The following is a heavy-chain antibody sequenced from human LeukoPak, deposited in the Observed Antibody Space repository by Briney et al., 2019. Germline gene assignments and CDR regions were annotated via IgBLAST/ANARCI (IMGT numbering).Heavy chain of an antibody. Sequence: SETLSLTCTVSGGSISSYYWSWIRQPPGKGLEWIGCIYYSGSTNYNPSLKSRVTISVDTSKNQFSLKLSSVTAADTAVYYCASNIVGAANDAFDIWGQGTMVTVSS. J-gene: IGHJ3*02. V-gene: IGHV4-59*01. CDR2: IYYSGST. D-gene: IGHD1-26*01. CDR3: ASNIVGAANDAFDI. CDR1: GGSISSYY.